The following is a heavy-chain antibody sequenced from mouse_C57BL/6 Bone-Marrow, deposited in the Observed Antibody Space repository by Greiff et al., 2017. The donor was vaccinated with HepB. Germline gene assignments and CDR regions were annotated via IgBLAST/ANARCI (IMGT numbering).Heavy chain of an antibody. CDR2: IYPRSGNT. D-gene: IGHD1-1*01. CDR3: ARPITTVGGNWYFDV. Sequence: VQVVESGAELARPGASVKLSCKASGYTFTSYGISWVKQRTGQGLEWIGEIYPRSGNTYYNEKFKGKATLTADKSSSTAYMELRSLTSEDSAVYFCARPITTVGGNWYFDVWGTGTTVTVSS. CDR1: GYTFTSYG. J-gene: IGHJ1*03. V-gene: IGHV1-81*01.